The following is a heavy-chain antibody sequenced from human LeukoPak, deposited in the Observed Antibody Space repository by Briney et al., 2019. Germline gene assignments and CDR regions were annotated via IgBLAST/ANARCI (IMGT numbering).Heavy chain of an antibody. J-gene: IGHJ4*02. V-gene: IGHV3-23*01. CDR3: AKRQGHAFDC. CDR2: ITGSGDGT. CDR1: GFTFSSYA. Sequence: PGGSLRLSCAASGFTFSSYAMTWVRQAPGKGLEWVSGITGSGDGTYYADSVKGRFTISRDNSKSTLYLQMNSLRAEDTAVYYCAKRQGHAFDCWGQGTLVTVSS.